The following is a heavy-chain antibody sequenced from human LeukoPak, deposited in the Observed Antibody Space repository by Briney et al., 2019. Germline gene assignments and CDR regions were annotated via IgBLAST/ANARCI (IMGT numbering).Heavy chain of an antibody. J-gene: IGHJ4*02. CDR2: INHSGST. CDR3: ARSKYCSSTSCYNPIDY. V-gene: IGHV4-34*01. D-gene: IGHD2-2*02. CDR1: GGSFSGYY. Sequence: SETLSLTCAVYGGSFSGYYWSWIRQPPGKGLEWIGEINHSGSTNYNPSLKSRVTISVDTSKNQFSLKLSSVTAADTAVYYRARSKYCSSTSCYNPIDYWGQGTLVTVSS.